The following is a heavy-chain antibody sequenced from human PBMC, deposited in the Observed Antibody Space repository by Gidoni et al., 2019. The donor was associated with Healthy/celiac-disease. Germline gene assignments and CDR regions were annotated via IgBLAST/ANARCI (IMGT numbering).Heavy chain of an antibody. CDR2: ISYDGSNK. D-gene: IGHD6-19*01. CDR3: ASRGGGWED. Sequence: QAPREASGGGVVQPGRRLRIQGAACGFTFSSYAMHCVRQAPGKGLGCVAVISYDGSNKYYADSVKVRFTFSRDNSKNTLYLQMNSLRAVDTAVDYCASRGGGWEDWGQGTLVTVSS. V-gene: IGHV3-30*04. CDR1: GFTFSSYA. J-gene: IGHJ4*02.